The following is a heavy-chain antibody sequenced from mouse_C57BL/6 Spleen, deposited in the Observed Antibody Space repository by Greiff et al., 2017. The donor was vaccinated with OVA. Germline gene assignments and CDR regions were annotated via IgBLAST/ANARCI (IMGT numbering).Heavy chain of an antibody. Sequence: QVQLQQSGAELVMPGASVKLSCKASGYTFTSYWMHWVKQRPGQGLEWIGEIDPSDSYTNYNQKFKGKSTLTVDKSSSTAYMQLSSLTSEDSAVYYCARWDYGFAYWGQGTLVTVSA. V-gene: IGHV1-69*01. D-gene: IGHD2-4*01. CDR1: GYTFTSYW. J-gene: IGHJ3*01. CDR3: ARWDYGFAY. CDR2: IDPSDSYT.